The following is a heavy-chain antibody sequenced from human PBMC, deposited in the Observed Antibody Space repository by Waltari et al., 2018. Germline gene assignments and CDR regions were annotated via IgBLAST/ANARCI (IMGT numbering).Heavy chain of an antibody. CDR1: EFTFSTYA. CDR2: ISRHRADI. V-gene: IGHV3-23*01. J-gene: IGHJ4*02. Sequence: EVQLLESGGGLVQPGGSLRLSCVASEFTFSTYAMNWVRQAPGKGLEWVAGISRHRADINYADSVKGRFTIPRENSNNMLYLNMNSLGAEDTATYHCTAGGGDYRPFDYWGQGTLVTVSS. D-gene: IGHD3-16*02. CDR3: TAGGGDYRPFDY.